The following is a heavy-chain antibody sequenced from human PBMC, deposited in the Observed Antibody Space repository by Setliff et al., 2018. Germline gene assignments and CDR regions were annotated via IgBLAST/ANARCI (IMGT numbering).Heavy chain of an antibody. Sequence: PGGSLRLSCVGSGFGFSDAWMTWVRQAPGKGLEWVARIKSKSDAGTTDYAAPVKGRFTISRDDSKDTLFLDMNSLTSDDTGVYYCTTALRWESSGGVDSWGQGTLVTVSS. J-gene: IGHJ4*02. CDR2: IKSKSDAGTT. D-gene: IGHD6-25*01. CDR3: TTALRWESSGGVDS. V-gene: IGHV3-15*01. CDR1: GFGFSDAW.